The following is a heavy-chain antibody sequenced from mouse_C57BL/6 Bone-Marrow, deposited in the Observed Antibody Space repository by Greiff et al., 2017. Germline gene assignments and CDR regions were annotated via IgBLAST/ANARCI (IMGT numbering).Heavy chain of an antibody. CDR1: GFTFSSYA. V-gene: IGHV5-4*03. Sequence: EVKLVESGGGLVKPGGSLKLSCAASGFTFSSYAMSWVRQTPEKRLEWVATLSDGGSYTYYPDNVKGRFTISRDNAKNNLYLQMSHLKSEDTAMYYCATSRDYWGQGTTLTVSS. CDR2: LSDGGSYT. CDR3: ATSRDY. J-gene: IGHJ2*01.